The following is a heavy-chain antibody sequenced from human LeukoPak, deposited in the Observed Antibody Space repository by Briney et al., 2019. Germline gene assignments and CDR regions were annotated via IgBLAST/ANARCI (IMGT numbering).Heavy chain of an antibody. J-gene: IGHJ5*02. CDR1: SGSINSYY. V-gene: IGHV4-59*01. D-gene: IGHD1-26*01. Sequence: SETLSLTCTVSSGSINSYYWNWIRQPPGKGLEWVGHFYHSGGINTNPSLKSRVTISIDTSKNQISLNLRSVTAADTAVYYCARGASSGWNHWFDPWGQGTLVTVSS. CDR3: ARGASSGWNHWFDP. CDR2: FYHSGGI.